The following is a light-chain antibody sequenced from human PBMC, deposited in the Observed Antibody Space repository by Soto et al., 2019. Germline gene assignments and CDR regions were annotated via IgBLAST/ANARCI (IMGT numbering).Light chain of an antibody. V-gene: IGLV2-8*01. CDR3: SSYAGSNNVV. J-gene: IGLJ3*02. CDR2: EVS. CDR1: SSDVGGYNY. Sequence: QSALTHPPSASGSPGQSVTISSTGTSSDVGGYNYVSWYQQHPGKAPKLMIYEVSERPSGVHDRFSGSKSGNTASLTVSGLQAEDGADYYCSSYAGSNNVVFGGGTKLTVL.